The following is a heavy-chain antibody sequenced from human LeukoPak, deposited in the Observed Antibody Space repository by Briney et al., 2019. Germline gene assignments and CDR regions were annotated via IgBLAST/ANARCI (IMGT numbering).Heavy chain of an antibody. D-gene: IGHD3-22*01. CDR3: ARVGWPASIVVTNWYFDL. V-gene: IGHV4-39*07. CDR2: VYYSGST. CDR1: GGSISSSSYY. Sequence: SETLSLTCTVSGGSISSSSYYWGWIRQPPGKGLEWIGNVYYSGSTYYNPSLKSRVTISVDTSNNHFSLKLSSVTAADTAVYYCARVGWPASIVVTNWYFDLWGRGTLVTASS. J-gene: IGHJ2*01.